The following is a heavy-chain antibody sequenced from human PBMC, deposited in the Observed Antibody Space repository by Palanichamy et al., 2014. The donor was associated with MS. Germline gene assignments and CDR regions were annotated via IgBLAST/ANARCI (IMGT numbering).Heavy chain of an antibody. CDR2: IQYDERNK. CDR3: ASRGQWLPTL. D-gene: IGHD6-19*01. Sequence: QVQLVESGGGVVQPGGSLRLSCAASGFIFTSHGMHWVRQAPGKGLEWVTFIQYDERNKFYADSVKGRFTISRDNSKNTLYLQMNSLRPEDTAVYYCASRGQWLPTLWGQGTLVTVSS. J-gene: IGHJ4*02. V-gene: IGHV3-30*02. CDR1: GFIFTSHG.